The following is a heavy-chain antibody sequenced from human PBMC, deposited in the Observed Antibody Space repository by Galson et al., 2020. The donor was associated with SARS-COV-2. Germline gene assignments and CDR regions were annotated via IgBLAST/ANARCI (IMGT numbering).Heavy chain of an antibody. CDR3: TTDPAMITDGGAMLDY. CDR1: GFSFNNAW. V-gene: IGHV3-15*01. D-gene: IGHD3-16*01. J-gene: IGHJ4*02. Sequence: GESLKLSCAASGFSFNNAWMSWVRQAPGKGLEWVGRIRSSTDGGTTDHAAPVKGRFTLSRDDSKNTLYLHMSTLKTEDTAVYYCTTDPAMITDGGAMLDYWGQGTRVTVSS. CDR2: IRSSTDGGTT.